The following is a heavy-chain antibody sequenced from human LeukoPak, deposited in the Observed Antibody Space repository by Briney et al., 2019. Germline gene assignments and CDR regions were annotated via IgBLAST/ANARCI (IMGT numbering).Heavy chain of an antibody. V-gene: IGHV3-48*03. CDR3: ARKAIRGYVDY. CDR2: ISSSGSTI. Sequence: GGSLRLSCAASGFTFSSYEMNWVRQAPGKGLEWVSYISSSGSTIYYADSVKGRFTISRDNAKNSLYLQMNSLRAEDTAVYYCARKAIRGYVDYWGQGTLVTVSS. J-gene: IGHJ4*02. CDR1: GFTFSSYE. D-gene: IGHD5-18*01.